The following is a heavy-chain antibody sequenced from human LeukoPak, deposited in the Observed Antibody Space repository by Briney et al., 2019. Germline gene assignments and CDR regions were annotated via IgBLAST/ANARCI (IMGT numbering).Heavy chain of an antibody. Sequence: PPGGSLRLSCAASGFTFSSHAMSWVRQAPGKGLEWVSTISGSGSTTYYADSVKGRFTVSRDNSKNTMDLQMNSLRADDSAVYYCAKGDPSSSWSRSPFYFDFWGQGTLVTVSS. D-gene: IGHD6-13*01. V-gene: IGHV3-23*01. CDR1: GFTFSSHA. CDR3: AKGDPSSSWSRSPFYFDF. J-gene: IGHJ4*02. CDR2: ISGSGSTT.